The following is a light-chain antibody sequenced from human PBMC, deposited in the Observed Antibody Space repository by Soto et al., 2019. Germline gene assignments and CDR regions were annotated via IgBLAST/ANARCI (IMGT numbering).Light chain of an antibody. CDR3: QQYGSSPKYT. CDR1: QSVSSSY. V-gene: IGKV3-20*01. Sequence: EIVLTQSPGTLSLSPGERATLSCRTSQSVSSSYLAWYQQKPGQAPRLLIYGASSRSTGIPDRFSGSGSGTAFTLTISRLEPEDFAVYYCQQYGSSPKYTFGQGTKLEI. CDR2: GAS. J-gene: IGKJ2*01.